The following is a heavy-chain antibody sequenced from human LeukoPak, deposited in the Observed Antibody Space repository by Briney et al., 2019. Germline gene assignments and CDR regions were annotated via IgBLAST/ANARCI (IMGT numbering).Heavy chain of an antibody. Sequence: PGRSLRLSCAASGFTFDDYAMHWVRQAPGKGLEWVSGISWNSGSIGYADSVKGRFTISRDNAKNSLYLQMNSLRAEDTAVYYCARSRVVVVTAIQYYFDYWGQGTLVTVSS. D-gene: IGHD2-21*02. V-gene: IGHV3-9*01. J-gene: IGHJ4*02. CDR2: ISWNSGSI. CDR1: GFTFDDYA. CDR3: ARSRVVVVTAIQYYFDY.